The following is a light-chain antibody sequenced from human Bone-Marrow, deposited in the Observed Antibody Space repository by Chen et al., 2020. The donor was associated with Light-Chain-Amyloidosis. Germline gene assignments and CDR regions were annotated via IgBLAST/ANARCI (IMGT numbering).Light chain of an antibody. CDR1: ALPNQY. CDR3: QSSGSGGIYPWV. Sequence: SYELTQPPSVSVSPGQPARITCSGDALPNQYAYWFQQRSGQAPVPVMYNDTERPPWIPERFSGSKSGTTVTLTITGVQAEDEADYYCQSSGSGGIYPWVFGAGTKLTVL. CDR2: NDT. J-gene: IGLJ3*02. V-gene: IGLV3-25*03.